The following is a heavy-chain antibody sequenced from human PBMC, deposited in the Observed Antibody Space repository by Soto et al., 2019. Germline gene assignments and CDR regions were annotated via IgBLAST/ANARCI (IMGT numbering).Heavy chain of an antibody. J-gene: IGHJ4*02. CDR3: ARAGVGATRKGRDY. D-gene: IGHD1-26*01. V-gene: IGHV1-69*12. CDR1: GGTFSSYA. Sequence: QVQLVQSGAEVKKPGSSVKVSCKASGGTFSSYAISWVRQAPGQGLAWMGRIIPIFGTANNAQKSQGRVTINADESTSTAYMELGRLRSKGTAVYYCARAGVGATRKGRDYWGQGTLATVSS. CDR2: IIPIFGTA.